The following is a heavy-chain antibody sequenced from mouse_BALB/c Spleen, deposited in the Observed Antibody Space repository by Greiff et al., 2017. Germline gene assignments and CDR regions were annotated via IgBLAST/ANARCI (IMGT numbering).Heavy chain of an antibody. CDR1: GYAFSSYW. CDR2: IYPGDGDT. V-gene: IGHV1-80*01. J-gene: IGHJ3*01. D-gene: IGHD1-1*01. Sequence: VQLQQSGAELVRPGSSVKISCKASGYAFSSYWMNWVKQRPGQGLEWIGQIYPGDGDTNYNGKFKGKATLTADKSSSTAYMQLSSLTSEDSAVYFCARRLDYGSSFAYWGQGTLVTVSA. CDR3: ARRLDYGSSFAY.